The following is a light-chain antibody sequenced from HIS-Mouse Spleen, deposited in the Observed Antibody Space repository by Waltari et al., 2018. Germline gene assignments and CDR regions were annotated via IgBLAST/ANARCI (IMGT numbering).Light chain of an antibody. CDR1: SSAAGSYNL. Sequence: QSALTQPASVSGSPGQSITISCTGTSSAAGSYNLVTWYQQHPGKAPKLMIYEGSKRPSGVSNRFSGSKSGNTASLTISGLQAEDEADYYCCSYAGSSTWVFGGGTKLTVL. CDR3: CSYAGSSTWV. J-gene: IGLJ3*02. V-gene: IGLV2-23*01. CDR2: EGS.